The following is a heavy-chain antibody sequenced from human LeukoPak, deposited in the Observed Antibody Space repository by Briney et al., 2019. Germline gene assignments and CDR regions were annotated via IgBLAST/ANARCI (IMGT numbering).Heavy chain of an antibody. CDR2: ISSSGTT. CDR1: GGSISSDY. V-gene: IGHV4-59*08. Sequence: SETLSLTCTVSGGSISSDYWSWIRQPPGRGLEWIGYISSSGTTDYNPSLKSRVTVSVDTSKNQFSLKLSSVTAADTAVYYCARHEVDMDYDFWSGYYPWGQGTLVTVSS. CDR3: ARHEVDMDYDFWSGYYP. J-gene: IGHJ5*02. D-gene: IGHD3-3*01.